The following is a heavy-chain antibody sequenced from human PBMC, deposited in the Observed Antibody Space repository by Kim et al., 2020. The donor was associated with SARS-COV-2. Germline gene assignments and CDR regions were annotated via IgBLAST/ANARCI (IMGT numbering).Heavy chain of an antibody. CDR3: ARDKKESLWFGEPGEYYYGMDV. Sequence: SETLSLTCTVSGGSISSYYWSWIRQPPGKGLEWIGYIYYSGSTNYNPSLKSRVTISVDTSKNQFSLKLSSVTAADTAVYYCARDKKESLWFGEPGEYYYGMDVWGQGTTVTVSS. V-gene: IGHV4-59*01. CDR2: IYYSGST. D-gene: IGHD3-10*01. CDR1: GGSISSYY. J-gene: IGHJ6*02.